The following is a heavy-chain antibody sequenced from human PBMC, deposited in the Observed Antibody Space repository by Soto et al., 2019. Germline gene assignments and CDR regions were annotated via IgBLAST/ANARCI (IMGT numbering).Heavy chain of an antibody. J-gene: IGHJ6*02. CDR2: ISGSGGST. CDR1: GVTFSSYA. Sequence: GGSLRLSCAASGVTFSSYATSWARQAPGKGLEWVSAISGSGGSTYYADSVKGRFTISRDNSKNTLYLQMNSLRAEDTAVYYCAKDSPGTTRSYYYGMDVWGQGTTVTVSS. CDR3: AKDSPGTTRSYYYGMDV. V-gene: IGHV3-23*01. D-gene: IGHD1-7*01.